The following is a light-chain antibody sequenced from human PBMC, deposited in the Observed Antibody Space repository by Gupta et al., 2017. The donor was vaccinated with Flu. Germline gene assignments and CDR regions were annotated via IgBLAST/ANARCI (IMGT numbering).Light chain of an antibody. Sequence: SYVLTQPPSVSVAPGQTARITCGGNDIGRKSVHWYQQRPGQAPVLVVYDDSGRPSGIPERLSGSNSGNTATRSISRVEAGDEADYYCQVWDSSSVHWVFGGGTKLTVL. V-gene: IGLV3-21*02. J-gene: IGLJ3*02. CDR2: DDS. CDR3: QVWDSSSVHWV. CDR1: DIGRKS.